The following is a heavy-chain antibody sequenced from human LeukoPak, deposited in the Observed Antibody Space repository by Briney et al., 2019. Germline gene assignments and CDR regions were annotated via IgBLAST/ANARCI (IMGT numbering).Heavy chain of an antibody. CDR3: ARESPKTVYYYDSSGSYMGAFDI. J-gene: IGHJ3*02. CDR2: TKQDGSEK. CDR1: GFTFSSYW. V-gene: IGHV3-7*01. D-gene: IGHD3-22*01. Sequence: GGSLRLSCAASGFTFSSYWMSWVRQAPGKGLEWVANTKQDGSEKYYVDSVKGRFTISRDNAKNSLYLQMNSLRAEDTAVYYCARESPKTVYYYDSSGSYMGAFDIWGQGTMVTVSS.